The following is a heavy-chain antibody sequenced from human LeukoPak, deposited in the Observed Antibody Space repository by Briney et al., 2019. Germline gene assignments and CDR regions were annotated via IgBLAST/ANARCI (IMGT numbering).Heavy chain of an antibody. CDR1: GGSISSYY. V-gene: IGHV4-59*01. Sequence: PSETLSLTCTVSGGSISSYYWSWIRQPPGKGLEWIGYIYYSGSTNYNPSLKSRVTISVDTSKNQFSLKLSSVTAADTAVYYCARGGGGYCSGGSCEPFDYWGQGTLVTVSS. CDR2: IYYSGST. J-gene: IGHJ4*02. CDR3: ARGGGGYCSGGSCEPFDY. D-gene: IGHD2-15*01.